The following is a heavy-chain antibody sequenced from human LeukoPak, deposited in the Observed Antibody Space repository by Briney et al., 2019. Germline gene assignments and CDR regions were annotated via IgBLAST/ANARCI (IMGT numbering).Heavy chain of an antibody. CDR1: GGSLSAYY. J-gene: IGHJ6*03. CDR3: ARRLGRKFGERFYYYHYMDV. D-gene: IGHD3-10*01. V-gene: IGHV4-34*01. CDR2: INHSRST. Sequence: SETLSLTCAVYGGSLSAYYWTWIRQPPGKGLEWIGEINHSRSTKYNPSLKSRVTISVDTSKNQFSLKLSSVTAADTAVYYCARRLGRKFGERFYYYHYMDVWGKGTTVTISS.